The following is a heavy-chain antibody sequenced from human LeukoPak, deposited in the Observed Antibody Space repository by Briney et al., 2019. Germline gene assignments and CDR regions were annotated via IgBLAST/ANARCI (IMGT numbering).Heavy chain of an antibody. CDR3: TREDW. J-gene: IGHJ4*02. D-gene: IGHD3/OR15-3a*01. Sequence: ASVKVFCKASGYTFTGHYIFWVRQAPGQGLEWMGWINPNSGATNYAQKFQGRVTMTRDMSINTAYMELSSLILDDTAVYFCTREDWWGQGTPVTVS. CDR2: INPNSGAT. V-gene: IGHV1-2*02. CDR1: GYTFTGHY.